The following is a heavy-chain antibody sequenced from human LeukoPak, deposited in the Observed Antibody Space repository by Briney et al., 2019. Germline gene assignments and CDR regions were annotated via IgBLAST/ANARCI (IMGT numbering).Heavy chain of an antibody. V-gene: IGHV3-23*01. CDR1: GFAFSSYA. CDR2: VSGSGGST. Sequence: GGSLRLSCAASGFAFSSYAMSWVRQAPGKGLEWVSAVSGSGGSTYYADSVKGRFTISRDNSKNTLYLQMNSLRVEDTAVHYCANRPVWVHYAADYWGQGTLVTVSS. J-gene: IGHJ4*02. D-gene: IGHD3-16*01. CDR3: ANRPVWVHYAADY.